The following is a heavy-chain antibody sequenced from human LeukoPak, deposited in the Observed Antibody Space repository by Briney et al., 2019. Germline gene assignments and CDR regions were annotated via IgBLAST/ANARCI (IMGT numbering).Heavy chain of an antibody. CDR3: ARGAGYCSSTSCLENNWFDP. Sequence: SETLSLTCTVSGGSFSSGSYYWGWVRQPPGTGLEWIGYIYYSGSTNYNPSLKSRVTISVDTSKNQFSLKLSSVTAADTAVYYCARGAGYCSSTSCLENNWFDPWGQGTLVTVSS. V-gene: IGHV4-61*01. D-gene: IGHD2-2*01. CDR1: GGSFSSGSYY. CDR2: IYYSGST. J-gene: IGHJ5*02.